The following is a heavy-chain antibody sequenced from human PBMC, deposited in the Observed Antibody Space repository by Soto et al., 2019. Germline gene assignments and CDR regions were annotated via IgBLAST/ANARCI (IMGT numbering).Heavy chain of an antibody. CDR3: ARDLGLLPESYSSSSPQTYYYYYGMYV. CDR1: GFTFSSYS. Sequence: GGSLRLSCAASGFTFSSYSMNWVRQAPGKGLEWVSYISSSSSTIYYADSVKGRFTISRDNAKNSLYLQMNSLRDEDTAVYYCARDLGLLPESYSSSSPQTYYYYYGMYVWGQGSTVPVSS. J-gene: IGHJ6*02. D-gene: IGHD6-6*01. V-gene: IGHV3-48*02. CDR2: ISSSSSTI.